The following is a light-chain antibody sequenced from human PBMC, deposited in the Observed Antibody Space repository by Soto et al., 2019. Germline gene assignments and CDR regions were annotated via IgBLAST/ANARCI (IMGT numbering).Light chain of an antibody. CDR3: SSHGGSNNPYV. J-gene: IGLJ1*01. CDR1: SSDIGGYNF. V-gene: IGLV2-8*01. CDR2: DVT. Sequence: QSALTQPPSASGSPGQSVAISCTGTSSDIGGYNFVSWYQQHPGKAPKLMIYDVTKRPSGVPDRFSGSKSGNTATLIVSGLQAEDEADYYCSSHGGSNNPYVFGPGTKVPS.